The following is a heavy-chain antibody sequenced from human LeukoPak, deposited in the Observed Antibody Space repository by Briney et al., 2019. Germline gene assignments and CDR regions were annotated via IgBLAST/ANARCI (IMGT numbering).Heavy chain of an antibody. D-gene: IGHD6-13*01. J-gene: IGHJ4*02. CDR3: ARAIAAAESY. Sequence: PGGSLRLSCAASGFTLSNYWISWVRQAPGKGLGWVANIKQDGSEKYYVDSVKGRFTISRDNAKNSVYLQMNSLRAEDTAVYYCARAIAAAESYWGQGTLVTVSS. V-gene: IGHV3-7*01. CDR1: GFTLSNYW. CDR2: IKQDGSEK.